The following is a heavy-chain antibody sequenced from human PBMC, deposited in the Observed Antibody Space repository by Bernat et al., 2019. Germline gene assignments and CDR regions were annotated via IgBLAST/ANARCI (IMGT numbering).Heavy chain of an antibody. Sequence: QVQLVQSGAEVMKPGASVKVSCKASGYTFTGYYMHWVRQAPGQGLEWMGWINPNSGGTNYAQKFQGRVTMTRDTSISTAYMELSRLRSDDTAVYYCASRGCSSTSCPERPRYYYYGMDVWGQGTTVTVSS. CDR1: GYTFTGYY. CDR2: INPNSGGT. CDR3: ASRGCSSTSCPERPRYYYYGMDV. D-gene: IGHD2-2*01. V-gene: IGHV1-2*02. J-gene: IGHJ6*02.